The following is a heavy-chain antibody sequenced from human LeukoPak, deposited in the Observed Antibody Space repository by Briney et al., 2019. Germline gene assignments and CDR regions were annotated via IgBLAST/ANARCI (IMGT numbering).Heavy chain of an antibody. CDR2: IYYSGST. Sequence: KPSETLSLTCTVSGGSISSSSYYWGWIRQPPGKGLEWIGSIYYSGSTYYNPSLKSRVTIPVDTSKNQFSLKLSSVTAADTAVYYCARLNYYDSSGYVAFDIWGQGTMVTVSS. CDR1: GGSISSSSYY. CDR3: ARLNYYDSSGYVAFDI. J-gene: IGHJ3*02. D-gene: IGHD3-22*01. V-gene: IGHV4-39*07.